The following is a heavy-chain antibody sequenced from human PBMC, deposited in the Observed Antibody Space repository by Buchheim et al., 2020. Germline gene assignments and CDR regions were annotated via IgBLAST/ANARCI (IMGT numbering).Heavy chain of an antibody. J-gene: IGHJ6*02. V-gene: IGHV4-61*02. CDR2: IYTSGST. Sequence: QVQLQESGPGLVKPSQTLSLTCTVSGGSISSGSYYWSWIRQPAGKGLEWIGRIYTSGSTNYNPSLKSRVTISVDTSKNQFSLKLSSVTAADTAVYYCARVPNFWSDPGDYYYGMDVWGQGTT. CDR3: ARVPNFWSDPGDYYYGMDV. D-gene: IGHD3-3*01. CDR1: GGSISSGSYY.